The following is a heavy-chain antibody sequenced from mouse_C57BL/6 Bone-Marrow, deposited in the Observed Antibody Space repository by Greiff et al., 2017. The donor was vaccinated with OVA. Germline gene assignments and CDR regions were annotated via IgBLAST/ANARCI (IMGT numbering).Heavy chain of an antibody. J-gene: IGHJ3*01. CDR3: ARAYVLLRLAWFAY. V-gene: IGHV5-4*01. CDR2: ISDGGSYT. D-gene: IGHD1-2*01. Sequence: EVQLVESGGGLVKPGGSLKLSCAASGFTFSSYAMSWVRQTPEKRLEWVATISDGGSYTYYPDNVKGRFTISRDNAKNNLYLQMSHLKSEDTAMYYCARAYVLLRLAWFAYWGQGTLVTVSA. CDR1: GFTFSSYA.